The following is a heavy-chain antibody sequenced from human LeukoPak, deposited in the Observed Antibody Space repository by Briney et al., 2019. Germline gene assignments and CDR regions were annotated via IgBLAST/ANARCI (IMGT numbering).Heavy chain of an antibody. Sequence: PGGSLRLSCAASGFTFSSYAMSWVRQAPGKGLEWVSAISGSGGSTYYADSVKGRFTISRDNSKNTLYLQMNSLRAEDTAVYYCAKADTQDLSIAVAHLDYWGQGTLVTVSS. CDR2: ISGSGGST. J-gene: IGHJ4*02. D-gene: IGHD6-19*01. CDR1: GFTFSSYA. V-gene: IGHV3-23*01. CDR3: AKADTQDLSIAVAHLDY.